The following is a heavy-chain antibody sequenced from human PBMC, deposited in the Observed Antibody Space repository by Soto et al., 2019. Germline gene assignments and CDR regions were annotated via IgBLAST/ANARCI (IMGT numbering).Heavy chain of an antibody. V-gene: IGHV4-39*01. CDR2: IYYSGRT. CDR1: GGSISSSTYY. J-gene: IGHJ3*01. CDR3: ARHSSGSWRRWLAV. Sequence: PSETLSLTCTVSGGSISSSTYYWGWIRQPPGKGLEWIASIYYSGRTHYNPSLESRVTISVDTSKNQFSLRLSSVTAADTAVYYCARHSSGSWRRWLAVWGQGKMVTVSS. D-gene: IGHD5-18*01.